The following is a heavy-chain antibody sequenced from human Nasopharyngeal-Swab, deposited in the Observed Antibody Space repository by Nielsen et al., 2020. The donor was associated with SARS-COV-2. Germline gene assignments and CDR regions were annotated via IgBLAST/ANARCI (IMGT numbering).Heavy chain of an antibody. V-gene: IGHV3-11*05. CDR1: GFTFSDYY. J-gene: IGHJ5*02. CDR2: ISSGSSYT. D-gene: IGHD3-10*01. CDR3: AREWDYGSGSYYRKYNWFDP. Sequence: GGSLRLSCAASGFTFSDYYMSWIRQAPGKGLEWVSYISSGSSYTNYADSVKGRFTISRDNAKNSLYLQMNSLRAEDTAVYYCAREWDYGSGSYYRKYNWFDPWGQGTLVTVSS.